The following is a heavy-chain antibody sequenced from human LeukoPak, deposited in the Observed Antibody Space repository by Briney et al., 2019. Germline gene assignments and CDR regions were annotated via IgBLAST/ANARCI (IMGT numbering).Heavy chain of an antibody. CDR2: IRGKAYGGAT. V-gene: IGHV3-49*04. J-gene: IGHJ4*02. Sequence: GGSLRLSCTGSGFTFGAHSMAWVRQAPGKGPEWVGFIRGKAYGGATGYTASVKGRFTISRDDSKSIVYLQMNSLRTEDTAVYYCICLTDPFDYWGQGSLVAVSS. CDR1: GFTFGAHS. CDR3: ICLTDPFDY.